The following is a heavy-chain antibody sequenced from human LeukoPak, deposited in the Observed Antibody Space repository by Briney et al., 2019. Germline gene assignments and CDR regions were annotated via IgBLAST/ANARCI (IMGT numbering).Heavy chain of an antibody. D-gene: IGHD3-9*01. Sequence: GGSLRLSCAASGFTFSSYSMNWVRQAPGKGLEWVSSISSSSSYIYYADSVKGRFTISRDNAKNSLYLQMNSLRAEDTAVYYCARDLFPDILTGYADYWGQGTLVTVSS. CDR3: ARDLFPDILTGYADY. J-gene: IGHJ4*02. CDR1: GFTFSSYS. CDR2: ISSSSSYI. V-gene: IGHV3-21*01.